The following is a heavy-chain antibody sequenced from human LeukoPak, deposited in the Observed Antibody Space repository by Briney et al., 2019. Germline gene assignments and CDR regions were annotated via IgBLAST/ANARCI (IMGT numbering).Heavy chain of an antibody. CDR1: GISFPSSA. V-gene: IGHV1-58*01. CDR3: AAGSDLYGFDL. Sequence: SVKVSCKASGISFPSSAVQWVRQARGQRLEWMGWIVLGSDNTDYAQKFQQRVTFTRDMSTTTAYMELSSLRSDDTAVYYCAAGSDLYGFDLWGQGTMVTVSS. J-gene: IGHJ3*01. CDR2: IVLGSDNT.